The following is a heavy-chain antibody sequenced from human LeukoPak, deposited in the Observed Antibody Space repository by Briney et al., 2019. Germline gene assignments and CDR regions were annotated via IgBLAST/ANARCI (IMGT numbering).Heavy chain of an antibody. J-gene: IGHJ3*02. CDR1: GYTFTSYG. CDR3: ARVIGAYSSGWYGDALDI. D-gene: IGHD6-19*01. Sequence: GASVKVSCKASGYTFTSYGISWVRQAPGQGLEWMGWISAYNGNTNYAQKLQGRVTMTTDTSTSTAYMELRSLRSDDTAVYYCARVIGAYSSGWYGDALDIWGQGTMVTVSS. V-gene: IGHV1-18*01. CDR2: ISAYNGNT.